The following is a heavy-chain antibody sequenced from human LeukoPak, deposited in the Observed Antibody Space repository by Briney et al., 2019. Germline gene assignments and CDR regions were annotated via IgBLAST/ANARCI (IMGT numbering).Heavy chain of an antibody. D-gene: IGHD2-15*01. Sequence: SETLSLTCTVSGVSISSGGYYWSWIRQHPGKGLEWIGYIYYSGSTYYNPSLKSRVTISVDTSKNQFSLKLSSVTAADTAVYYCVRVGQKYCSGGSCYINWGQGTLVTVSS. CDR3: VRVGQKYCSGGSCYIN. V-gene: IGHV4-31*03. J-gene: IGHJ4*02. CDR2: IYYSGST. CDR1: GVSISSGGYY.